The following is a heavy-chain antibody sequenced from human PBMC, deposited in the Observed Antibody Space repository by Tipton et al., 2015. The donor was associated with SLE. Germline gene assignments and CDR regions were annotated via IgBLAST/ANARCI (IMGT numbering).Heavy chain of an antibody. Sequence: TLSLTCTVSGGSISSYYWSWIRQPPGKGLEWIGSFHYGGSTNYNPSLKSRLTMSVNTSKNQFSLKLTSVTTADTAVYYCARSLYNTNWFWFDPWGQGTLVIVSS. CDR1: GGSISSYY. CDR2: FHYGGST. D-gene: IGHD6-13*01. CDR3: ARSLYNTNWFWFDP. V-gene: IGHV4-59*08. J-gene: IGHJ5*02.